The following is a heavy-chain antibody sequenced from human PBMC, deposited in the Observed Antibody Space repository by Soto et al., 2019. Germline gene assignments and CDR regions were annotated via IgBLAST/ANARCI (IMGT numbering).Heavy chain of an antibody. D-gene: IGHD3-16*02. Sequence: QMQLVESGGGVVQPGRSLRLSCAASGFIFTTFGMHWVRQAPGKGLEWVAVIQYDGNDKYYADSVKGRFTISRDNSKNTLYLQMNSLRPEDTAVYYCARDPIVPHDTGPASRRYGMDVWGQGTTVTVSS. CDR3: ARDPIVPHDTGPASRRYGMDV. CDR1: GFIFTTFG. V-gene: IGHV3-33*05. CDR2: IQYDGNDK. J-gene: IGHJ6*02.